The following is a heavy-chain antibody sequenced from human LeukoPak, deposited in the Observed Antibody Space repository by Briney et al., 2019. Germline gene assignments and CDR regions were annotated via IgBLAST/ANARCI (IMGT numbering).Heavy chain of an antibody. CDR1: GGSFSGYY. CDR2: INHRGST. Sequence: RSSETLSLTCAVYGGSFSGYYWSWIRQPPGKGLGWIGEINHRGSTYYNPSLESRVTISVDTSKTQFSLKLSSVTAADTAIYYCASADYNRLAGSYRFDPWGQGTLVTVSS. CDR3: ASADYNRLAGSYRFDP. D-gene: IGHD3-10*01. J-gene: IGHJ5*02. V-gene: IGHV4-34*01.